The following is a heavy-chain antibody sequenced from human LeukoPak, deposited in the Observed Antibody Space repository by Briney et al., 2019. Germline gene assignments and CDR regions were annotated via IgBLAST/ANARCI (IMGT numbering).Heavy chain of an antibody. CDR1: GGSISSSSYY. D-gene: IGHD1-26*01. V-gene: IGHV4-39*07. J-gene: IGHJ4*02. Sequence: SETLSLTCTVSGGSISSSSYYWGWIRRPPGKGLEWIGSIYYSGSTYYNPSLKSRVTISVDTSKNQFSLKLSSVTAADTAVYYCARELLSDRELGRWELRSGYGYWGQGTLVTVSS. CDR2: IYYSGST. CDR3: ARELLSDRELGRWELRSGYGY.